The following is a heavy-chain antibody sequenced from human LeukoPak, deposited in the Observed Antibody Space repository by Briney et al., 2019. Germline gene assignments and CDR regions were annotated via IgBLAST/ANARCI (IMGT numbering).Heavy chain of an antibody. J-gene: IGHJ4*02. CDR3: ARDYDYGDYPGY. D-gene: IGHD4-17*01. CDR1: GFTFSTYS. CDR2: ISTSSDTI. V-gene: IGHV3-48*01. Sequence: GGSLRLSCAAAGFTFSTYSMDWVRQTPGKGLEWLSHISTSSDTIYYADSVKGRFTISRDNAKDSLYLQMNSLRAEDTALYYCARDYDYGDYPGYWGQGTLVTVSS.